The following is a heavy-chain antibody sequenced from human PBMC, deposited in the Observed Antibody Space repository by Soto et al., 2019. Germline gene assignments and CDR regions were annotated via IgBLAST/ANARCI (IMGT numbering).Heavy chain of an antibody. Sequence: ASVKVSCKASGYGFTSYNIHWVRQAPGQRLEWMGWINTLNGKTKYSEKFHGRFTITRDTSATIVYLELSSLISEDTALYYCSRAPDAYSTGWYLGETFDLGGQ. CDR3: SRAPDAYSTGWYLGETFDL. V-gene: IGHV1-3*04. J-gene: IGHJ3*01. CDR1: GYGFTSYN. D-gene: IGHD6-19*01. CDR2: INTLNGKT.